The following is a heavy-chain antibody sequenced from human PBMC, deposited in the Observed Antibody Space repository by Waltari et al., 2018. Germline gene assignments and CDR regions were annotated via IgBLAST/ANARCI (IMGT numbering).Heavy chain of an antibody. CDR1: GFTFSSYW. V-gene: IGHV3-7*01. CDR3: ARDARGIDTPYNWFDF. CDR2: LKQDGSDK. Sequence: VQLVESGGGLVQPGGSLRLSCVASGFTFSSYWMTWVRQAPGKRPELVANLKQDGSDKKYVDSVKGRFTISRDNAKNSLYLQMDSLRVEDTAMYYCARDARGIDTPYNWFDFWGQGVQVTVSS. D-gene: IGHD1-20*01. J-gene: IGHJ5*01.